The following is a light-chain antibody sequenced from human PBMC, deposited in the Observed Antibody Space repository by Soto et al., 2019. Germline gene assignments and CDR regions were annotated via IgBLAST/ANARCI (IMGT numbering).Light chain of an antibody. CDR2: EVS. J-gene: IGLJ1*01. CDR3: CSFTSITTYL. CDR1: SSDVGAYNY. V-gene: IGLV2-14*01. Sequence: QSALTQPASVSGSLGQSITISCTGTSSDVGAYNYVSWYQQQPGKAPELMISEVSNRPSGVSNRFSGSKSGNTASLIISGLQAEYEADYYCCSFTSITTYLFGPGTKVTVL.